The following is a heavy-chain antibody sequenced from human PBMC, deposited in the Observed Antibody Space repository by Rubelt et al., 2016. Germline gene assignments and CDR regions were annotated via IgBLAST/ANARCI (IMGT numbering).Heavy chain of an antibody. D-gene: IGHD4-17*01. J-gene: IGHJ4*02. CDR2: INPRGGRT. CDR1: GSTFTSYY. V-gene: IGHV1-46*01. Sequence: QVQLVQSGAEVKKPGASVKVSCKASGSTFTSYYMHWVRQAPGQGLESMGIINPRGGRTSYEPKFQGRVTMTRDTSTSTVYMELSSLRSEDTAVYYCARAASTVTTLLDLGYWGQGTLVTVSS. CDR3: ARAASTVTTLLDLGY.